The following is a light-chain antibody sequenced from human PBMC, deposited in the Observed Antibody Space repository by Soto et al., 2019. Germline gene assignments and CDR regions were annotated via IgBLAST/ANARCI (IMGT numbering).Light chain of an antibody. CDR1: SSDVGGYNF. V-gene: IGLV2-8*01. J-gene: IGLJ2*01. CDR2: EVS. Sequence: QSALTQPPSASGSPGQSVTISCTGTSSDVGGYNFVSWYQQHPGKAPKLMIYEVSERPSGVPDRFSGSKSGNTASQTVSGLQAEDEADYYCSSYAGSTIVVFGGGTKLTVL. CDR3: SSYAGSTIVV.